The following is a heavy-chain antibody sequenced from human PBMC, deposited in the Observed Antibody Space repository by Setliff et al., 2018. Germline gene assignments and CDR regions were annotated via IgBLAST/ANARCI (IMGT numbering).Heavy chain of an antibody. CDR1: GGSISSGSYY. D-gene: IGHD5-18*01. Sequence: SETLSLTCTVSGGSISSGSYYWSWIRQPAGKGLEWIGRIYTSGSTNYNPSLKSRVTISVDTSKNQFSLKLSPVTAADTAVYYCARGKSVTASNWFDPWGQGTLVTVSS. CDR3: ARGKSVTASNWFDP. V-gene: IGHV4-61*02. CDR2: IYTSGST. J-gene: IGHJ5*02.